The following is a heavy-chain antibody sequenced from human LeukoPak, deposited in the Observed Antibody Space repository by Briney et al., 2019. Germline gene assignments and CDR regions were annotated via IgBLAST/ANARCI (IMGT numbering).Heavy chain of an antibody. J-gene: IGHJ5*02. D-gene: IGHD6-6*01. V-gene: IGHV1-24*01. Sequence: GASVKVSCKVSGYTLTELSMRWVRQAPGKGLEWMGGFDPEDGETIYAQKFQGRVTMTEDTSTDTAYMELSSLRSEDTAVYYCATVAARLGGDWFDPWGQGTLVTVSS. CDR1: GYTLTELS. CDR2: FDPEDGET. CDR3: ATVAARLGGDWFDP.